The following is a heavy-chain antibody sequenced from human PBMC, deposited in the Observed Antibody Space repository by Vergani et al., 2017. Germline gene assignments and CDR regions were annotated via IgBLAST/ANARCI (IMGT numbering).Heavy chain of an antibody. Sequence: QVQLQQWGAGLLKPSETLSLTCAVYGGSFSGYYWSWIRQPPGKGLEWIGEINHSGSTNYNPSLKSRVTISVDPSKNQFSLKLSSVTAADTAVYYCARVTGKDIVVVPAHYYMDVWGKGTTVTVSS. CDR2: INHSGST. V-gene: IGHV4-34*01. D-gene: IGHD2-2*01. J-gene: IGHJ6*03. CDR1: GGSFSGYY. CDR3: ARVTGKDIVVVPAHYYMDV.